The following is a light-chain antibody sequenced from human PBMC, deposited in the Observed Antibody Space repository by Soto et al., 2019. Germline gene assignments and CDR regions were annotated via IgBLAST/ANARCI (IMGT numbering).Light chain of an antibody. CDR1: KLANKF. CDR3: QAWDTSTAV. J-gene: IGLJ2*01. CDR2: QDT. V-gene: IGLV3-1*01. Sequence: SYELTQPPSVSVSPGQTASITCSGDKLANKFACWYQQKPGQSPVLVLFQDTKRPSGIPARFSGSTSGNTATLTISGTQAIDEADYYCQAWDTSTAVFGGGTKLTVL.